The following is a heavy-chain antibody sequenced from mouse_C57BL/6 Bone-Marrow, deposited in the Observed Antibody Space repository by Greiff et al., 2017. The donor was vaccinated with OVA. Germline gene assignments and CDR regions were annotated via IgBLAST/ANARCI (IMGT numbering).Heavy chain of an antibody. Sequence: EVQLQESGAELVRPGASVKLSCKASGFNFKDDYMHWVKQRPEQGLEWIGWIDPDNGDTEYASKFQGKATMTADTSSNTAYLQLSSLTSEDTAIYYCTTPGYYFDYWGQGTTLTVSS. V-gene: IGHV14-4*01. CDR1: GFNFKDDY. CDR3: TTPGYYFDY. J-gene: IGHJ2*01. CDR2: IDPDNGDT.